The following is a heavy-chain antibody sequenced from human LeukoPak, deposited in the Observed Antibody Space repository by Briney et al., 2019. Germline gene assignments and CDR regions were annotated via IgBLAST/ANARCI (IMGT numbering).Heavy chain of an antibody. Sequence: GWSLRLSCAASGFTFSNYWMSWVRQAPGKGLKWVANIKQDRSEKYYVDSVKGRFTISRDNAKNSLYLQMNNLRPGDTALYYCAGGGGIVGASNRYYYYYMDVWGKGTTVTISS. CDR1: GFTFSNYW. J-gene: IGHJ6*03. CDR3: AGGGGIVGASNRYYYYYMDV. D-gene: IGHD1-26*01. CDR2: IKQDRSEK. V-gene: IGHV3-7*03.